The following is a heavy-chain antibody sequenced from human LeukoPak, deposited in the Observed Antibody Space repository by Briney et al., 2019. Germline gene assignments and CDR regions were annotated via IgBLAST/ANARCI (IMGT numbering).Heavy chain of an antibody. J-gene: IGHJ5*02. Sequence: SETLSLTCTVSGGSISSSSYYWGWIRQPPGKGLEWIGSIYYSGSTYYNPSLKSRVTISVDTSKNQFSLKLSSVTAADTAVYYCARLYYYDSSGYYENWFDPWGQGTLVTVSS. D-gene: IGHD3-22*01. CDR3: ARLYYYDSSGYYENWFDP. CDR1: GGSISSSSYY. V-gene: IGHV4-39*01. CDR2: IYYSGST.